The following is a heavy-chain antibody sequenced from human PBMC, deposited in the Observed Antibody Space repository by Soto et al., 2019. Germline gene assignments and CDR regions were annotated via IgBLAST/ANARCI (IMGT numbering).Heavy chain of an antibody. CDR2: ISVRGADT. D-gene: IGHD2-8*01. CDR1: GFTFSSYV. V-gene: IGHV3-23*01. J-gene: IGHJ6*02. CDR3: GKGMVGPYYYYGMDV. Sequence: GGSLRLSCAASGFTFSSYVMSWVRQAPGKGLEWVSAISVRGADTYYADSVKGRFTISRDNSKNTLYLQINSLRAEDTAVYYCGKGMVGPYYYYGMDVWGQGTTVTVSS.